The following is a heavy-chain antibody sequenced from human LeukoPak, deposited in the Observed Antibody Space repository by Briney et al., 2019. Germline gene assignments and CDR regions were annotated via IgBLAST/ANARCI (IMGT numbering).Heavy chain of an antibody. J-gene: IGHJ3*02. CDR3: AGWYFYDSSGYPPTTLGDI. D-gene: IGHD3-22*01. Sequence: SETLSLTCTASGGSFSGYYWSWIRQPPGKGLEWIGYIYYSGSTNYNPSLKSRVTISVDTSKNQFSLKRSSVTAADTAAYYCAGWYFYDSSGYPPTTLGDIWGQGTMVTVSS. CDR2: IYYSGST. V-gene: IGHV4-59*12. CDR1: GGSFSGYY.